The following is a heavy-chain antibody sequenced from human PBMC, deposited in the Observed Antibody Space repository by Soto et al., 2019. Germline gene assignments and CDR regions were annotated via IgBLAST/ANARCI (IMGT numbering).Heavy chain of an antibody. V-gene: IGHV5-51*01. D-gene: IGHD2-15*01. CDR3: ARHRPYCSGGSCYSRQLMDV. J-gene: IGHJ6*02. Sequence: GASQKISCTGSGYRFTSYLTGSVRQIPGKGLEWMGIIYPGDSDTRYSPSFQGQFNISADKSISTAYLQWSSLKASDTAMYYCARHRPYCSGGSCYSRQLMDVWGQGTTVTVSS. CDR1: GYRFTSYL. CDR2: IYPGDSDT.